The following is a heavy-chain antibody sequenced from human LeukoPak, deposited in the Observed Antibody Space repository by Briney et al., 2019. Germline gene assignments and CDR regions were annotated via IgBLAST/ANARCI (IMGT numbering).Heavy chain of an antibody. J-gene: IGHJ6*03. CDR1: GYTFTSYD. CDR3: ARGGTGQLLYSYYYYYYMDV. V-gene: IGHV1-8*01. CDR2: MNPNSGNT. D-gene: IGHD2-2*02. Sequence: ASVKVSCKASGYTFTSYDINWVRQATGQGLEWMGWMNPNSGNTGYAQKFQGRVTMTRNTSISTAYMELSSLRSEDTAVYYCARGGTGQLLYSYYYYYYMDVWGKGTTVTVSS.